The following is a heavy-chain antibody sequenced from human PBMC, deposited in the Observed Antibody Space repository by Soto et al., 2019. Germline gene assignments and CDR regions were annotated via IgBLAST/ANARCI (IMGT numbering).Heavy chain of an antibody. CDR1: GGSISSYY. J-gene: IGHJ6*02. CDR3: ARSVYGSGSYRYYSVMAV. Sequence: SETLSLTCTVSGGSISSYYWGWIRQPPGKGLEWIGYIYYSGSTNYNPSLKSRVTISVDTSKNQFSLKLSSVTAAATAVYYCARSVYGSGSYRYYSVMAVWGQGTTVTVPS. CDR2: IYYSGST. D-gene: IGHD3-10*01. V-gene: IGHV4-59*08.